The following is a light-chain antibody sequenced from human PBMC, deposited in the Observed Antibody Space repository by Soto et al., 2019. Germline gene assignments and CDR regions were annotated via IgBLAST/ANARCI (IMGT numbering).Light chain of an antibody. CDR1: TSDVGGHNY. V-gene: IGLV2-14*01. CDR3: ISYSSSSTPWV. J-gene: IGLJ3*02. Sequence: QSALTQPASVSGSPGQSITISCTGTTSDVGGHNYVSWYQQYPDKAPKLMVYGVINRPSGVSNRFSGSKSGNTASLTISGLQAEDEADYYCISYSSSSTPWVFGGGTKLTVL. CDR2: GVI.